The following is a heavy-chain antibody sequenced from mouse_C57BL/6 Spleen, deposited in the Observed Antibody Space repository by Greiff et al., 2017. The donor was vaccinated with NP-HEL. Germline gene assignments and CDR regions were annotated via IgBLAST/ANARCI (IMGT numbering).Heavy chain of an antibody. CDR2: IHPNSGST. V-gene: IGHV1-64*01. CDR1: GYTFTSYW. D-gene: IGHD2-3*01. Sequence: VQLQQPGAELVKPGASVKLSCKASGYTFTSYWMHWVKQRPGQGLEWIGMIHPNSGSTNYNEKFKSKATLTVDKSSSTAYMQLSSLTSEDSAVYYCAREGGYYGAWFAYWGQGTLVTVSA. CDR3: AREGGYYGAWFAY. J-gene: IGHJ3*01.